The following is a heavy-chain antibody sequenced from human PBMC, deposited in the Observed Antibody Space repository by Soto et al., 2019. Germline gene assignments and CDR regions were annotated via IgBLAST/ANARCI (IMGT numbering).Heavy chain of an antibody. J-gene: IGHJ3*02. CDR2: MNPNSGNT. Sequence: GASVKVSCKAPGCTFTSYDINWVRQATGQGLEWMGWMNPNSGNTGYAQKFQGRVTMTRNTSISTAYMELSSLRSEDTAVYYCARVRRRWYRPFDICRKGPMVTVAS. CDR3: ARVRRRWYRPFDI. CDR1: GCTFTSYD. D-gene: IGHD4-17*01. V-gene: IGHV1-8*01.